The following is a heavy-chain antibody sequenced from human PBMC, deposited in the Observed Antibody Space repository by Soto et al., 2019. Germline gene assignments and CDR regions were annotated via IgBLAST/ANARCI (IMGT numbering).Heavy chain of an antibody. V-gene: IGHV1-69*13. CDR2: IIPIFGTA. Sequence: GASVKVSCKASGGTFSSYAISWVRQAPGQGLEWMGGIIPIFGTANYAQKFQGRVTITADESTSTAYMELSSLRSDDTAVYYCARDPYYYDSSGYYYSGMDVWGQGTTVTVSS. D-gene: IGHD3-22*01. CDR1: GGTFSSYA. J-gene: IGHJ6*02. CDR3: ARDPYYYDSSGYYYSGMDV.